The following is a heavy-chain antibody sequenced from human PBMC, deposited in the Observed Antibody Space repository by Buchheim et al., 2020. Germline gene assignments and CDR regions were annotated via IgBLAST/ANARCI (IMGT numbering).Heavy chain of an antibody. J-gene: IGHJ2*01. CDR2: FNLRGST. CDR3: GVVNYWYFDL. CDR1: GGSFSGYY. Sequence: QVQLQQWGAGLLKPSETLSLTCAVYGGSFSGYYWGWIRQPPGKGLGGIGKFNLRGSTNYNPSLKSQVTISVDTSKNQFPLKLSSVTAADTAVYYCGVVNYWYFDLWGRGTL. V-gene: IGHV4-34*01. D-gene: IGHD2-15*01.